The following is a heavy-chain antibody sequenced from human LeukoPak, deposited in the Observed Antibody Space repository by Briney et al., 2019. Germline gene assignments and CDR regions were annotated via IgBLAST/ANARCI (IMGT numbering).Heavy chain of an antibody. V-gene: IGHV1-24*01. CDR3: AKGSHPFITMSTGNDAFDV. D-gene: IGHD3-10*02. Sequence: VASVKVSCKVSGSFLPELSMHWVRQAPGKGLEWMGGLDPEDGETIYAQKFQGRVTMAGDSSLDTAYMELSSLRSEDTAVYYCAKGSHPFITMSTGNDAFDVWGQGTMVTVSS. CDR1: GSFLPELS. J-gene: IGHJ3*01. CDR2: LDPEDGET.